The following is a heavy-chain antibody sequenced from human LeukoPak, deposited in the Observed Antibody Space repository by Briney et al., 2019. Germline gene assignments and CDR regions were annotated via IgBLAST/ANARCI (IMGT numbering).Heavy chain of an antibody. Sequence: PGGSLRLSCAASGFTFSSYAMSWVRQAPGKGLKWVSAVSGRGGSTYYADSLKGRFTISRDNSKNTLYLQMNSLRAEDTAVYYCARGVEQWPGDFYYDGMDVWGQGTTVTVSS. D-gene: IGHD6-19*01. J-gene: IGHJ6*02. CDR1: GFTFSSYA. CDR2: VSGRGGST. CDR3: ARGVEQWPGDFYYDGMDV. V-gene: IGHV3-23*01.